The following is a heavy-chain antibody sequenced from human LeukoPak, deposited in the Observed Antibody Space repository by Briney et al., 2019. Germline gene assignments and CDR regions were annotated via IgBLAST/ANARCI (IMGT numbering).Heavy chain of an antibody. CDR1: GYTFTSYG. CDR2: ISAYNGNT. V-gene: IGHV1-18*01. D-gene: IGHD6-19*01. J-gene: IGHJ5*02. Sequence: GASVKVSCKASGYTFTSYGISWVRQAPGQGLEWMGWISAYNGNTNYAQKLQGRVTMTTDTSTSTAYMELRSLRSDDTAVCYCARDRIKGYIAVAGTRYNWFDPWGQGTLVTVSS. CDR3: ARDRIKGYIAVAGTRYNWFDP.